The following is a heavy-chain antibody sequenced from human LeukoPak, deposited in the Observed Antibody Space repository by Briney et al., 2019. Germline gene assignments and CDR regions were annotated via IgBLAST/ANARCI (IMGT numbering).Heavy chain of an antibody. CDR1: GFSFSSYA. Sequence: GGSLRLSCATSGFSFSSYAMSWVRQAPRKGLEWVSSISGSGGTTFYADSVKGRFTISRDNAKNSLYLQMNSLRAEDTAVYYCARRASDSGAKPTFDFWGQGTLVTVSS. CDR2: ISGSGGTT. J-gene: IGHJ4*02. V-gene: IGHV3-23*01. CDR3: ARRASDSGAKPTFDF. D-gene: IGHD3-22*01.